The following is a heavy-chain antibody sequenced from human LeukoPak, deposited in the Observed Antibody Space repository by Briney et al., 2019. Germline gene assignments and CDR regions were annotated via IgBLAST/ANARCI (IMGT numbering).Heavy chain of an antibody. CDR2: ITHSGIP. Sequence: SETLSLTCIVSGYSISSGYYWGWIRQPPGKGLAWIGSITHSGIPYYSPSLGSRVTISLDASKNQFSLKLTSVTAADTAVYYCTSLYSSNWYLGDYWGQGALVTVSS. V-gene: IGHV4-38-2*02. CDR1: GYSISSGYY. J-gene: IGHJ4*02. D-gene: IGHD6-13*01. CDR3: TSLYSSNWYLGDY.